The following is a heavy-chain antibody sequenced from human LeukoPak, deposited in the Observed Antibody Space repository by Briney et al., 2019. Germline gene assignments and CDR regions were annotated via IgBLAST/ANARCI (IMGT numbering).Heavy chain of an antibody. D-gene: IGHD2-2*02. V-gene: IGHV4-38-2*02. CDR1: GRSINNGYF. CDR2: IHHSGTA. Sequence: SETLSLTCTVSGRSINNGYFWGWIRQPPGKGLEWIASIHHSGTASYNPSLESRVTISVDTSKNQFSLRLSSVTAADTAVYYCARDRGALGATVPAIFAVNFFDSWGQGTLGTGSS. CDR3: ARDRGALGATVPAIFAVNFFDS. J-gene: IGHJ4*02.